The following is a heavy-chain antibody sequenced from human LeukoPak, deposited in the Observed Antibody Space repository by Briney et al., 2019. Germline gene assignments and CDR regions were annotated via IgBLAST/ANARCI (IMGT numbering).Heavy chain of an antibody. CDR1: GFTFSSYA. CDR2: TVSRGTT. Sequence: GGSLGLSCAASGFTFSSYAMSWVRQAPGKGLEWVSSTVSRGTTQYADSVKGRFTVSRDTSKNTLYLQMNSLRADDTAVYYCAKCSTSAYTTGWCNWIDPWGQGTLVTVSS. CDR3: AKCSTSAYTTGWCNWIDP. V-gene: IGHV3-23*01. D-gene: IGHD6-19*01. J-gene: IGHJ5*02.